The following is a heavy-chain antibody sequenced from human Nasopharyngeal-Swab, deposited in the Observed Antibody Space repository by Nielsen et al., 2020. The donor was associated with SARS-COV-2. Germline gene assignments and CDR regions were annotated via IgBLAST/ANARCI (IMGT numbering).Heavy chain of an antibody. Sequence: GESLKISCAASGFTFSSYAMSWVRQAPGKELEWVSAISGSGGSTYYADSVKGRFTISRDNSKNTLYLQMNSLRAEDTAVYYCAKSSSTPYGMDVWGQGTTVTVSS. CDR1: GFTFSSYA. J-gene: IGHJ6*02. CDR3: AKSSSTPYGMDV. CDR2: ISGSGGST. V-gene: IGHV3-23*01.